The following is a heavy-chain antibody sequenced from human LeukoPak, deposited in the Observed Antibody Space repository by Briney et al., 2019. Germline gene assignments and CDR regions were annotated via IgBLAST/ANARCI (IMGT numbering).Heavy chain of an antibody. CDR2: IYSGGST. D-gene: IGHD1-20*01. Sequence: HPGGSLRLSCAASGFTVSSNYMSWVRQAPRKGLEWVSVIYSGGSTYYADSVKGRFTISRDNSKNTLYLQMNSLRAEDTAVYYCAREGYNWNAESAFDIWGQGTMVTVSS. J-gene: IGHJ3*02. CDR1: GFTVSSNY. CDR3: AREGYNWNAESAFDI. V-gene: IGHV3-66*01.